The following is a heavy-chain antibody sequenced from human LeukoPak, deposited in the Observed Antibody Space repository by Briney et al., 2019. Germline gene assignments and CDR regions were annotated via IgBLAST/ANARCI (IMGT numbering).Heavy chain of an antibody. CDR2: ISSSSSTI. Sequence: GGSLRLSCAASGFTFSSYSMKWVRQAPGKGLEWVSYISSSSSTIYYADSVKGRFTISRDNAKNSLYLQMNSLRAEDTAVYYCATPDSSGSDYWGQGTLVTVSS. CDR1: GFTFSSYS. D-gene: IGHD6-19*01. CDR3: ATPDSSGSDY. J-gene: IGHJ4*02. V-gene: IGHV3-48*01.